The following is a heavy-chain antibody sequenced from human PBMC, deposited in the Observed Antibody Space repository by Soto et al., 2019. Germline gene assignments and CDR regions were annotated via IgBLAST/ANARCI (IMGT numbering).Heavy chain of an antibody. V-gene: IGHV4-59*08. CDR3: ARHELRGPDY. CDR1: GGSISSYY. J-gene: IGHJ4*02. CDR2: IYYSGST. Sequence: SETLSLTCTVSGGSISSYYWSWIRQPPGKGLEWIGYIYYSGSTNYNPSLKSRVTISVDTSKNQFSLKLSSVTAADTAVYYCARHELRGPDYWGQGTLVTAPQ.